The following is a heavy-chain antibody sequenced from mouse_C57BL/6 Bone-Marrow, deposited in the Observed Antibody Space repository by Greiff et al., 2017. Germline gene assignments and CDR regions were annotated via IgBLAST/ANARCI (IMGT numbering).Heavy chain of an antibody. V-gene: IGHV5-12*01. CDR2: ISNGGGST. Sequence: VQLKESGGGLVQPGGSLKLSCAASGFTFSDYYMYWVRQTPEKRLEWVAYISNGGGSTYYPDTVKGRFTISRDNAKNTLYLQMSRLNSEDTAMYYGARRGYYHRRYFDVWGTGTTVTVSS. J-gene: IGHJ1*03. CDR1: GFTFSDYY. D-gene: IGHD1-1*01. CDR3: ARRGYYHRRYFDV.